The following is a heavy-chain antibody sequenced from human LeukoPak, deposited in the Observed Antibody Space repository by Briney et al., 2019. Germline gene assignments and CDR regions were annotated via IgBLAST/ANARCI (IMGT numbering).Heavy chain of an antibody. CDR2: ISGSGGST. CDR1: GFTFNNFA. J-gene: IGHJ4*02. Sequence: GGSLRLSCAASGFTFNNFAMSWVRQAPGKGLEWVSAISGSGGSTYYADSVKGRFTISRDNSKNTLYLQMNSLRAEDTAVYYCAKDGAGSQSYCSSTSCYVDYWGQGTLVTVSS. V-gene: IGHV3-23*01. D-gene: IGHD2-2*01. CDR3: AKDGAGSQSYCSSTSCYVDY.